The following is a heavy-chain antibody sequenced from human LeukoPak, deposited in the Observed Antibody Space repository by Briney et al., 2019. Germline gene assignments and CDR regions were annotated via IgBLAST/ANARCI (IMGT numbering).Heavy chain of an antibody. CDR2: IYSGGST. CDR3: ARWKGGNDY. D-gene: IGHD3-16*01. CDR1: GFTVSSNY. J-gene: IGHJ4*02. V-gene: IGHV3-66*01. Sequence: WGSLSLSCAASGFTVSSNYMSWVRQAPGKGLEWVSVIYSGGSTYYADSVKGRFTISRDNSKNTLYLQMNSLRAEDTAVYYCARWKGGNDYWGQGTLVTVSS.